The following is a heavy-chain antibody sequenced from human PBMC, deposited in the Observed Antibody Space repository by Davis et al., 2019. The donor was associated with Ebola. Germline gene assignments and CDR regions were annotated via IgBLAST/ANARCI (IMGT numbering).Heavy chain of an antibody. V-gene: IGHV4-34*01. D-gene: IGHD5-24*01. CDR1: GGSFSGYY. Sequence: MPGGSLRLSCAVYGGSFSGYYWSWIRQPPGKGLEWIGEINHSGSTNYNPSLKSRLTISVKTSENQFSLNLRSVTAADTAVYYCARDEGREGSMDVWGQGTTVTVSS. CDR2: INHSGST. J-gene: IGHJ6*02. CDR3: ARDEGREGSMDV.